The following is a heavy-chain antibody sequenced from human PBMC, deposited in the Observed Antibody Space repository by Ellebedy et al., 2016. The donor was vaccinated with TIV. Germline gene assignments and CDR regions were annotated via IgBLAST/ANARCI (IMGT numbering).Heavy chain of an antibody. CDR2: IKSKTDGGTT. CDR3: TSYYRYYYDSKGPWG. Sequence: GESLKISCAASGFTFSNAWMSWVRQAPGKGLEWVGCIKSKTDGGTTDYAAPVKGRFTISSDDSKNTLYLQMNSLKTEDTAVYYCTSYYRYYYDSKGPWGWGQGTLVTVSS. V-gene: IGHV3-15*01. D-gene: IGHD3-22*01. CDR1: GFTFSNAW. J-gene: IGHJ4*02.